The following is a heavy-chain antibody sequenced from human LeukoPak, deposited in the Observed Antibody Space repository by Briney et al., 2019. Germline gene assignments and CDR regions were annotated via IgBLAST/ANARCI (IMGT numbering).Heavy chain of an antibody. J-gene: IGHJ3*02. CDR1: GYTFTDYY. Sequence: ASVKVSCKVPGYTFTDYYMHWVQQAPGKGLEWMGLVDPEDGETIYAEKFQGRVTITADTSTDTAYMELSSLRSEDTAVYYCATDIVVVPAAIEAFDIWGQGTMVTVSS. D-gene: IGHD2-2*01. CDR3: ATDIVVVPAAIEAFDI. V-gene: IGHV1-69-2*01. CDR2: VDPEDGET.